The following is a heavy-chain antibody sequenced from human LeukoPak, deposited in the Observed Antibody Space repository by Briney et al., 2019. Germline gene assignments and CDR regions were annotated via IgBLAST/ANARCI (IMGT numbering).Heavy chain of an antibody. J-gene: IGHJ4*02. CDR1: GYRFTTYW. Sequence: GESLKISCKASGYRFTTYWIGWVRQMPGKGLELMGIIWPGDSDTRYSPSFQGQVTISADKSISTAYLQWSSLKASDTAMYYCARYYCSAGNCPTYFDCWGQGTLVSVSS. CDR3: ARYYCSAGNCPTYFDC. D-gene: IGHD2-15*01. CDR2: IWPGDSDT. V-gene: IGHV5-51*01.